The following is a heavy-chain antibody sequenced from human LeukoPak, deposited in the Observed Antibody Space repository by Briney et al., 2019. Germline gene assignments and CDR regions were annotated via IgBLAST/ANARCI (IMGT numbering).Heavy chain of an antibody. Sequence: PSETLSLTCTVSGGSISSYYWSWIRQPAGKGLEWIGRIYTSGSTNYNPSLKSRVTISVDTSENQFSLKLTSVTAADTAVYYCAREVTTVTTFDYWGQGTLVTVSS. CDR1: GGSISSYY. J-gene: IGHJ4*02. D-gene: IGHD4-17*01. V-gene: IGHV4-4*07. CDR2: IYTSGST. CDR3: AREVTTVTTFDY.